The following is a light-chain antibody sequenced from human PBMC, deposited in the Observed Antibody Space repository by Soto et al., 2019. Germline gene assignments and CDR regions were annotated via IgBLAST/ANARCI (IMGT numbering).Light chain of an antibody. J-gene: IGKJ5*01. CDR2: DAS. Sequence: DIQVTQSPSILSASVGDRVTISCRTSQNIISWLAWFQQKPGKAPKLLVYDASTPERGVPSRFRGSGYGTNFTLTISSLQPDDFATYYCQQSYNIPRTFGQGTRLEIK. CDR3: QQSYNIPRT. CDR1: QNIISW. V-gene: IGKV1-5*01.